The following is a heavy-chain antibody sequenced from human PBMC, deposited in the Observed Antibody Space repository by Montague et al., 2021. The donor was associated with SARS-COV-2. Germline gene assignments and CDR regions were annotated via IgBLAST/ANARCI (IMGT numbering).Heavy chain of an antibody. CDR2: IYYTENT. J-gene: IGHJ4*02. D-gene: IGHD5-18*01. CDR3: ARPGSGYSYGSGAFDY. Sequence: SETLSLTCTVSGGSISNSIYYWDWIRQPPGKGLEWIGSIYYTENTYYNPSLKSRATISIDTSKNQFSLKLSSVTAADTAVYYCARPGSGYSYGSGAFDYWGQGTLVTVSS. V-gene: IGHV4-39*01. CDR1: GGSISNSIYY.